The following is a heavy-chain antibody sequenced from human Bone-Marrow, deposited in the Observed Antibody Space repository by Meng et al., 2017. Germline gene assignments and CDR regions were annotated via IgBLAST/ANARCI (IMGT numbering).Heavy chain of an antibody. Sequence: GESLKISCAASGTYFSCDAMSWVRQAPGKRLEWVGAISGSGGSTYYADSVKGRFTISRDNSKNTLYLQMNSLRAEDTAVYYCAKLRNWSGPDYFDYWGQGTLVTVSS. CDR2: ISGSGGST. D-gene: IGHD3-10*01. J-gene: IGHJ4*02. CDR3: AKLRNWSGPDYFDY. V-gene: IGHV3-23*01. CDR1: GTYFSCDA.